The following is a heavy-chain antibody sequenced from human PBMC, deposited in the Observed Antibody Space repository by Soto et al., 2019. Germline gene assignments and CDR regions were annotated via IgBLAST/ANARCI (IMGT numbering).Heavy chain of an antibody. CDR1: GGTFGNSA. CDR3: AGGKDRQQIGGKYYYGIDV. Sequence: QVQLVQSGAEVKKPGSSVTVSCKASGGTFGNSAISWVRQAPGQGLEWMGGIIPIFPTPDYAQKFQGRVTITAGESTSHGYKELTRLGFYDTGVYYCAGGKDRQQIGGKYYYGIDVWGQGTTVTVSS. J-gene: IGHJ6*02. V-gene: IGHV1-69*12. CDR2: IIPIFPTP.